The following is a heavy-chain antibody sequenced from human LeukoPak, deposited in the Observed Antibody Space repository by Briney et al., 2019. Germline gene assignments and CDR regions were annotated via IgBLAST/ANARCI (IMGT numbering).Heavy chain of an antibody. V-gene: IGHV3-33*06. CDR3: AKDLPLRLYAMSAFDI. J-gene: IGHJ3*02. CDR1: GFTFSSYG. Sequence: GGSLRLSCAASGFTFSSYGMHWVRQAPGKGLEWVSAIWYDGTNKYYADSVKGRFTISRDDSKNTLYLQMNSLRAEDTAVYYCAKDLPLRLYAMSAFDIWGQGTMVTVSS. D-gene: IGHD2-8*01. CDR2: IWYDGTNK.